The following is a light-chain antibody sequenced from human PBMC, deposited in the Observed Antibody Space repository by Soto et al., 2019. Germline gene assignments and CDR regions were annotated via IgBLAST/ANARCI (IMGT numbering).Light chain of an antibody. CDR3: QQYNYWPGT. Sequence: EIVLTQSPGTLSLSPGERATLSCRASEAVAGSYLAWYQQKPGQAPRLLIYDAYNRATGIPPRFSGSGSGTEFTLTINSLQSEDFAVYYCQQYNYWPGTFGQGTKVDIK. J-gene: IGKJ1*01. V-gene: IGKV3D-15*01. CDR1: EAVAGSY. CDR2: DAY.